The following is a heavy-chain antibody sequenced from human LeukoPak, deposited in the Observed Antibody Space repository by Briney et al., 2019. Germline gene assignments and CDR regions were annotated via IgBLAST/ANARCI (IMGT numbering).Heavy chain of an antibody. CDR3: AESDVGYSNYFLSAFTHYYYYGMDV. CDR1: GGTFSSYA. V-gene: IGHV1-69*13. D-gene: IGHD4-11*01. Sequence: SVTVSCKASGGTFSSYAISWVRQAPGQGLEWMGGIIPIFGTANYAQKFQGRVTITADESTSTAYMELSSLRSEDTAVYYCAESDVGYSNYFLSAFTHYYYYGMDVWGQGTTVTVSS. J-gene: IGHJ6*02. CDR2: IIPIFGTA.